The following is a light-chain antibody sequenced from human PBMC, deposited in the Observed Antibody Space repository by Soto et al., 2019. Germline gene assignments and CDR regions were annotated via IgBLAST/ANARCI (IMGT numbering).Light chain of an antibody. CDR1: SSDVGSYNL. CDR3: CSYAGSGTWV. Sequence: QSALNQPPSVSGSPGQSVTISCTGTSSDVGSYNLVSWYQQHPGKAPKLMVYEGNKRPSGVSNRFSGSKSGNTASLTVSGLQAEDEAYYYCCSYAGSGTWVFGGGTKVTVL. V-gene: IGLV2-23*01. J-gene: IGLJ3*02. CDR2: EGN.